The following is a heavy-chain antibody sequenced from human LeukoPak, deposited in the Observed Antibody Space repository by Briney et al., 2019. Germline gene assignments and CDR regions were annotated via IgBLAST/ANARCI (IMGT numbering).Heavy chain of an antibody. Sequence: ASVKVSCKASGYTFTGYYMHWVRQAPGQGLEWMGWINPKSGGTNYAQKFQGRVTMTRDTSISTAYMEMSRLRSDDTALYHCARKGLGGELGGFDSWGQGTLVTVSS. V-gene: IGHV1-2*02. D-gene: IGHD1-7*01. CDR3: ARKGLGGELGGFDS. J-gene: IGHJ4*02. CDR1: GYTFTGYY. CDR2: INPKSGGT.